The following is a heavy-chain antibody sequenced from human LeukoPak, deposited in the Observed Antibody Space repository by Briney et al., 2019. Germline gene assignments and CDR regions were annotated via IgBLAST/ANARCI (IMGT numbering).Heavy chain of an antibody. CDR1: GFTFSYYG. V-gene: IGHV3-30*02. CDR2: IRYDGSIK. J-gene: IGHJ3*02. D-gene: IGHD6-13*01. Sequence: GGSLRLSCAASGFTFSYYGMHWVRQAPGKGLEWVAFIRYDGSIKYYADSVKGRFTISRDNSKNTLYLQMNSLRAEDTAVYYCAKVEESSSYYTGGAFDIWGQGTMVTVSS. CDR3: AKVEESSSYYTGGAFDI.